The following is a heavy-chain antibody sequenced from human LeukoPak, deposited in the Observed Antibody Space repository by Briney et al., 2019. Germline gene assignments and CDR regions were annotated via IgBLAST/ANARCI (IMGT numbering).Heavy chain of an antibody. Sequence: SETLSLTCNVYGGSFSGYYWSWIRQPPGKGLEWIGDINHSGSTNYTPSLKSRVTISIDTSKNQFSLKLTSVTAADTAVYYCARDSGTTGEVKFDPWGQGTLVTVSS. CDR3: ARDSGTTGEVKFDP. J-gene: IGHJ5*02. CDR1: GGSFSGYY. V-gene: IGHV4-34*01. D-gene: IGHD3-10*01. CDR2: INHSGST.